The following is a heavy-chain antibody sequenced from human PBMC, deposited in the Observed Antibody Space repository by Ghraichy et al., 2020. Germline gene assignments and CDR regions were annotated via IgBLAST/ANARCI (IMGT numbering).Heavy chain of an antibody. J-gene: IGHJ4*02. Sequence: GGSLRLSCAASGFTFSSYAMSWVRQAPGKGLEWVSAISGSGGSTYYADSVKGRFTISRDNSKNTLYLQMNSLRAEDTAVYYCANDRNYYDSSGSDYWGQGTLVTVSS. D-gene: IGHD3-22*01. V-gene: IGHV3-23*01. CDR1: GFTFSSYA. CDR3: ANDRNYYDSSGSDY. CDR2: ISGSGGST.